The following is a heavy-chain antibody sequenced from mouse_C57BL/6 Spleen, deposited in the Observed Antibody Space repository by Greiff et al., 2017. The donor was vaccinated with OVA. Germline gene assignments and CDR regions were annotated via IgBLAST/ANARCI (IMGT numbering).Heavy chain of an antibody. CDR3: ARDYGSSYGAMDY. D-gene: IGHD1-1*01. V-gene: IGHV1-64*01. J-gene: IGHJ4*01. Sequence: QVQLQQPGAELVKPGASVKLSCKASGYTFTSYWMHWVKQRPGQGLEWIGMIHPNSGSTNYNEKFKSKATLTVDKSSSTAYMQLSSLTSEDSAVYYCARDYGSSYGAMDYGGQGTSVTVSS. CDR2: IHPNSGST. CDR1: GYTFTSYW.